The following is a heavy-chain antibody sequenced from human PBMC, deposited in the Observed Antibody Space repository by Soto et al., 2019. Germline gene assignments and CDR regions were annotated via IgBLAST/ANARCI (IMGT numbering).Heavy chain of an antibody. D-gene: IGHD6-13*01. V-gene: IGHV6-1*01. CDR2: TYYRSKWYN. Sequence: SQTLSLTCAISGDSVSSNSAAWNWIRQSPSRGLEWLGRTYYRSKWYNDYAVSVKSRITVNPDTSKNQFSLQLNSVTPEDTSVYYCARDRNGSSWRYDAFDIWGQGTMVTVSS. CDR1: GDSVSSNSAA. J-gene: IGHJ3*02. CDR3: ARDRNGSSWRYDAFDI.